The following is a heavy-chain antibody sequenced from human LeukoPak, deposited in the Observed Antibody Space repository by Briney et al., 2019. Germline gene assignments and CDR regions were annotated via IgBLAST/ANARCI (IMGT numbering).Heavy chain of an antibody. J-gene: IGHJ4*02. D-gene: IGHD2-2*01. CDR2: IIPIFGTA. CDR1: GGTFSSYA. V-gene: IGHV1-69*05. Sequence: SVKVSCKASGGTFSSYAISWVRQAPGQGLEWMGRIIPIFGTANYAQKFQGRVTITTDESTSTAYMELSSLRSEDTAVYYCAREGYCSSTSCGPIYYWGQGTLVTVSS. CDR3: AREGYCSSTSCGPIYY.